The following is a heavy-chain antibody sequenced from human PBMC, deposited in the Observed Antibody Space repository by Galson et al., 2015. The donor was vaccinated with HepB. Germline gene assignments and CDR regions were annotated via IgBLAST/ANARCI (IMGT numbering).Heavy chain of an antibody. J-gene: IGHJ6*01. CDR1: GGSFSTYH. Sequence: SEPLSLTCAVFGGSFSTYHWTWIRQPPGKGLEWIGEITQRGSTHSNPSLKSRVTISVDTSKNQFSLKVRSVTAADTAVYYCARGKGRQVLLDYHYYGMDVWGQGTTVSVSS. D-gene: IGHD3-3*01. CDR3: ARGKGRQVLLDYHYYGMDV. CDR2: ITQRGST. V-gene: IGHV4-34*01.